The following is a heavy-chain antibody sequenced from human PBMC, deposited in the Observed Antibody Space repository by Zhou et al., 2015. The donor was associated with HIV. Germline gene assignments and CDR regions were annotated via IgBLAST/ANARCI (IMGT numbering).Heavy chain of an antibody. CDR1: GYTFSSSY. J-gene: IGHJ6*02. CDR2: INPSGGST. D-gene: IGHD1-1*01. V-gene: IGHV1-46*01. CDR3: ARRSGDYYHGMDV. Sequence: QVQLVQSGAEVKKPGASVRVSCKASGYTFSSSYIHWVRQAPGQGLEWLGVINPSGGSTAYAQKFQGRVAVTRDTSTSTVYMELSSLRSEDTAVYYCARRSGDYYHGMDVWGQGPRSPSP.